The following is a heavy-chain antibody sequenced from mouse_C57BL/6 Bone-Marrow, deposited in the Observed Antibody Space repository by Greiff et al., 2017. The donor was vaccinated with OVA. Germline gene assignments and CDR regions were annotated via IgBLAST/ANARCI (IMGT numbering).Heavy chain of an antibody. V-gene: IGHV2-2*01. J-gene: IGHJ4*01. Sequence: VMLVESGPGLVQPSQSLSITCTVSGFSLTSYGVHWVRQSPGKGLEWLGVIWSGGSTDYNAAFISRLSISKDNSKSQVFFKMNSLQADDTAIYYCARLRCYAMDYWGQGTSVTVSS. CDR2: IWSGGST. D-gene: IGHD1-1*01. CDR1: GFSLTSYG. CDR3: ARLRCYAMDY.